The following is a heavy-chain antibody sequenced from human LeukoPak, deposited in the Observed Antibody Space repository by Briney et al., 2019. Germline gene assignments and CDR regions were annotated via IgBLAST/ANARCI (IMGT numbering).Heavy chain of an antibody. CDR3: ARAGDSSGYEYYFDY. D-gene: IGHD3-22*01. CDR2: IYYSGST. J-gene: IGHJ4*02. CDR1: GGSISSGGYY. Sequence: PSQTLSLTCTVSGGSISSGGYYWSWIRQHPGKGLEWIGYIYYSGSTYYNPSLKSRVTISVDTSKNQFSLKLSSVTAADTAVYYCARAGDSSGYEYYFDYWGQGTLVTVSS. V-gene: IGHV4-31*03.